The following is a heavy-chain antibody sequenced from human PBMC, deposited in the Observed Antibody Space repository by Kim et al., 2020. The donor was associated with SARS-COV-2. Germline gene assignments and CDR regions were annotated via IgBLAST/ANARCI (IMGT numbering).Heavy chain of an antibody. CDR3: ARGHSSGWPVFRYFDL. J-gene: IGHJ2*01. D-gene: IGHD6-19*01. CDR1: GGSISSYY. Sequence: SETLSLTCTVSGGSISSYYWSWIRQPPGKGLEWIGYIYYSGSTNYYPSLKSRVTISVDTSKNQFSLKLSSVTAADTAVYYCARGHSSGWPVFRYFDLWGRGTLVTVSS. V-gene: IGHV4-59*08. CDR2: IYYSGST.